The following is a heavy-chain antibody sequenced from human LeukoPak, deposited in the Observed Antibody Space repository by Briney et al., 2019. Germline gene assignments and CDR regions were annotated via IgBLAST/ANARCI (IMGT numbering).Heavy chain of an antibody. CDR2: IYYSGGT. J-gene: IGHJ2*01. CDR1: GDSISSYY. CDR3: ARDKGPYWYFDL. Sequence: SETLTLTCTVSGDSISSYYWNWIRQSPGKGLEWIGNIYYSGGTDYNPSLNSLVTISIDTSKNEISLRLSSVTAADTAVYHCARDKGPYWYFDLWGRGTLVTVSS. V-gene: IGHV4-59*01.